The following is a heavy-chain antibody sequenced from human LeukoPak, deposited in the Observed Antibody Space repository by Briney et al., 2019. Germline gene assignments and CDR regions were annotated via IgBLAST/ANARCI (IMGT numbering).Heavy chain of an antibody. D-gene: IGHD3-22*01. CDR2: ISGSSDTT. Sequence: PGGSLRLSCAASGFTFSTYAMSWVRQAPGRGLEWVSAISGSSDTTYYADSVKGRFTISRDNSKNTLYLQMNSLRAEDTAVYFCAKDRPNYYGSNGHYYRRDGDYWGQGTLVTVSS. CDR3: AKDRPNYYGSNGHYYRRDGDY. J-gene: IGHJ4*02. V-gene: IGHV3-23*01. CDR1: GFTFSTYA.